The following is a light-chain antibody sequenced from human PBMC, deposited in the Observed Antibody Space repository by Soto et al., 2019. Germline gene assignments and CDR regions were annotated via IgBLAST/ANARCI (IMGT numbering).Light chain of an antibody. V-gene: IGKV1-27*01. CDR1: QDIRNF. J-gene: IGKJ3*01. Sequence: DIQMTQSPTSLSASVGDRVTITCRASQDIRNFVAWYQQKPGKAPKLLIYAASTLQSGVPSRFSGSGSGTDFTLTINRLKPEDVATYYCQKYSSVPVFGPGIKVEIK. CDR3: QKYSSVPV. CDR2: AAS.